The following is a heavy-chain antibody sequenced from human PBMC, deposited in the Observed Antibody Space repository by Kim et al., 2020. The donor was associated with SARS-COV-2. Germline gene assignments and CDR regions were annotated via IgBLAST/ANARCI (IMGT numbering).Heavy chain of an antibody. J-gene: IGHJ5*02. V-gene: IGHV1-18*01. CDR3: ARDSITGTTPWFDP. Sequence: AQKLQGRVTMTTDTSTSTAYMELRSLRSDDTAVYYCARDSITGTTPWFDPWGQGTLVTVSS. D-gene: IGHD1-7*01.